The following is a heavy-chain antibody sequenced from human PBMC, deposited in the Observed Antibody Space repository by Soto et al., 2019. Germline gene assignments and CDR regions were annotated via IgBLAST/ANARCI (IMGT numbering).Heavy chain of an antibody. D-gene: IGHD6-19*01. Sequence: EVQLVESGGNLVQPGGSLRLSCAASGFTFSDHFMDWVRQAPGKGLEWVGRSRDKSHAYTTEYAASVKGRFTISRDDSNNSLSLQMNSLTTEDTAVYFCARGRAVAGNDAFHIWGQGTMVTVSS. J-gene: IGHJ3*02. CDR2: SRDKSHAYTT. CDR3: ARGRAVAGNDAFHI. CDR1: GFTFSDHF. V-gene: IGHV3-72*01.